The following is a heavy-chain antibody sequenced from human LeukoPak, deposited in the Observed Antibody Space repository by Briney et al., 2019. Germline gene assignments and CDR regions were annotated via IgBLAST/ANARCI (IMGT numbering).Heavy chain of an antibody. CDR1: GFTFSSYA. Sequence: GGSLRLTCAASGFTFSSYAMSWVRQAPGKGLEWISATSGSGGSTYYADSVKGRFTISRDNSKNTLYLQMNSLRAEDTAVYYCAKVDDFWGLGYFDYWGQGTLVTVSS. CDR3: AKVDDFWGLGYFDY. V-gene: IGHV3-23*01. CDR2: TSGSGGST. D-gene: IGHD3-3*01. J-gene: IGHJ4*02.